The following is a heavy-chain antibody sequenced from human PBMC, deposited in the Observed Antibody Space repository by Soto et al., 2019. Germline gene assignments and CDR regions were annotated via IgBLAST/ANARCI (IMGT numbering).Heavy chain of an antibody. CDR2: IIPIFGTA. CDR3: ERKCPKVTEDYYYYGMDV. CDR1: GGTFTSYA. V-gene: IGHV1-69*12. D-gene: IGHD2-21*02. J-gene: IGHJ6*02. Sequence: QVQLVQSGAEVKKPGSSVKVSCKASGGTFTSYAISWVRQAPGQGLEWMGGIIPIFGTANYAQKFQGRVTITADEYTSTAYMELSILRSEDTAVYYCERKCPKVTEDYYYYGMDVWGQVTTVTVSS.